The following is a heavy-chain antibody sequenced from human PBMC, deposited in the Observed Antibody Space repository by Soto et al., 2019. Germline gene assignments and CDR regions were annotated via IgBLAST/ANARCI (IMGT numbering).Heavy chain of an antibody. V-gene: IGHV3-23*01. Sequence: GGSLRLSCAASGFTFSSYAMSWVRQAPGKGLEWVSAISGSGGSTYYADSVKGRFTISRDDAKNTLYLQMNSLRAEDTAVYYCAREKTYYDILTGPTALYYFDYWGQGTLVTVSS. J-gene: IGHJ4*02. CDR3: AREKTYYDILTGPTALYYFDY. CDR1: GFTFSSYA. D-gene: IGHD3-9*01. CDR2: ISGSGGST.